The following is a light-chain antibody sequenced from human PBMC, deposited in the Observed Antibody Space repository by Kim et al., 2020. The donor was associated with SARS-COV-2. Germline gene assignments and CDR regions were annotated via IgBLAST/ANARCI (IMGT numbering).Light chain of an antibody. J-gene: IGKJ2*01. CDR2: GAS. V-gene: IGKV3-20*01. CDR1: QSVSTSY. CDR3: QLYGHSPMYSPMYT. Sequence: RATLSGRASQSVSTSYLAWYQQKPGQSPRLLIYGASTRATGIPDRFSGSGSGTDFTLTISRLEPEDFAVYHCQLYGHSPMYSPMYTFGQGTNWRS.